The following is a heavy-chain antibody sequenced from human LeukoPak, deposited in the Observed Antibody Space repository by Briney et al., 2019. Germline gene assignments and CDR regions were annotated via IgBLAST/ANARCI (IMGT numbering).Heavy chain of an antibody. J-gene: IGHJ4*02. CDR1: GFTFSDYS. CDR3: ARRMDYIDY. D-gene: IGHD2-8*01. Sequence: PGGSLRLSCAASGFTFSDYSLHWVRQAPGKGLEWVALISYNGNNEYYADSVKGRFTISRDSSKNTLYLQMNSLRVEDTAMYYCARRMDYIDYWSQGTLVTVSS. V-gene: IGHV3-30-3*01. CDR2: ISYNGNNE.